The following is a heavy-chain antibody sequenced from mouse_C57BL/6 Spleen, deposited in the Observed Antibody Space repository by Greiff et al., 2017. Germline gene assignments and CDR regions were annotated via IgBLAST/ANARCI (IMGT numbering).Heavy chain of an antibody. V-gene: IGHV1-15*01. CDR2: IDPETGGT. D-gene: IGHD3-3*01. J-gene: IGHJ2*01. CDR1: GYTFTDYE. CDR3: TRGDWDY. Sequence: QVQLQQSGAELVRPGASVPLSCKASGYTFTDYEMHWVKQTPVHGLEWIGAIDPETGGTAYNQKFKGKAILTADKSSSTAYMELRSLTSEDSAVYYCTRGDWDYWGQGTTLTVSS.